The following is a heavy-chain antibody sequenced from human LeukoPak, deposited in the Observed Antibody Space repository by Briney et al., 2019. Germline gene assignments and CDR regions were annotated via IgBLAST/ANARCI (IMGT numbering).Heavy chain of an antibody. CDR3: ARGRSSSWYDVDY. CDR1: GFTFSSYS. J-gene: IGHJ4*02. CDR2: ISSSRSYI. D-gene: IGHD6-13*01. Sequence: GGSLRLSCAASGFTFSSYSMNWVRQAPGKGLEWVSSISSSRSYIYYADSVKGRFTISRDNAKNSLYLQMNSLRAEDTAVYYCARGRSSSWYDVDYWGQGTLVTVSS. V-gene: IGHV3-21*01.